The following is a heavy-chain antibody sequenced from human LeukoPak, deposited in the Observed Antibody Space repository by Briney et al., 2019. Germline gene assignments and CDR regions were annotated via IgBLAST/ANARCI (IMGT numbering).Heavy chain of an antibody. Sequence: ASVKVSCKASGYTYTGYYMHWVRQAPGQGLEWMGWINPNSGGTNYAQKFQGRVTMTRDTSISTAYMELSRRRSDDTAVYYCARDRPYYYDSKGDYWGQGTLVTVSS. D-gene: IGHD3-22*01. CDR3: ARDRPYYYDSKGDY. CDR2: INPNSGGT. V-gene: IGHV1-2*02. J-gene: IGHJ4*02. CDR1: GYTYTGYY.